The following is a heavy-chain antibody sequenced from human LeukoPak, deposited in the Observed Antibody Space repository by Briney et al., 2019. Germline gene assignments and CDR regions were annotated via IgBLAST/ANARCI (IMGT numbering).Heavy chain of an antibody. CDR3: ARPNYYGSGGYWFDP. CDR2: IYYSGST. V-gene: IGHV4-59*01. J-gene: IGHJ5*02. Sequence: PSETLSLTCTVSGGSISSYYWSWIRQPPGKGLEWIGYIYYSGSTNYNPSLKSRVTISVDTSKNQFSLKLSSVTAADTAVYYCARPNYYGSGGYWFDPWGQGTLVTVSS. D-gene: IGHD3-10*01. CDR1: GGSISSYY.